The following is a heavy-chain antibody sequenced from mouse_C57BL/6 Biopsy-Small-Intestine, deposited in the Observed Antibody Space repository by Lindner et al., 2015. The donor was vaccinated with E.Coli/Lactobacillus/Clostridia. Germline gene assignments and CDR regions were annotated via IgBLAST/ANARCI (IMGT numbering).Heavy chain of an antibody. CDR1: GYAFSSSW. V-gene: IGHV1-82*01. CDR2: IYPGDGDT. CDR3: ASYAFFDV. J-gene: IGHJ1*03. Sequence: VQLQESGPELVKPRASVKISCKASGYAFSSSWMNWVKQRPGKGLEWIGRIYPGDGDTNYNGKFKGKATLTADKSSSTAYMQLSSLTSEDSAVYFCASYAFFDVWGTGTTVTVSS.